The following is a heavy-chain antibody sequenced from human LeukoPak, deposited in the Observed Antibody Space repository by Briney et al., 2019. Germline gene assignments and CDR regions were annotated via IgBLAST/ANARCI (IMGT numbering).Heavy chain of an antibody. CDR2: INSDGSST. CDR3: ASGIFYYDSTGLLDN. V-gene: IGHV3-74*01. Sequence: GGSLRLSCAASGFTFSNFWMHWVRQAPGKGLVWVSRINSDGSSTSYADSVKGRFTISRDNAKNTLYLQMNSLRAEDSAVYYCASGIFYYDSTGLLDNWGQGTLVTVSS. CDR1: GFTFSNFW. D-gene: IGHD3-22*01. J-gene: IGHJ4*02.